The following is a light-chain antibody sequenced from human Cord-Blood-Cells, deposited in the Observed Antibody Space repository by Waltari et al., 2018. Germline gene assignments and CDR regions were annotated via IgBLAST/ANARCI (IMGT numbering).Light chain of an antibody. CDR3: CSYAGSSTYV. J-gene: IGLJ1*01. V-gene: IGLV2-23*01. CDR2: EGS. Sequence: QSALTHPASVSGSPGQSITLSCTGTSSAVGSYNLVSWYQQHPAKAPKLMIYEGSKRPSGVSNRFSGSKSGNTASLTISGLQAEDEADYYCCSYAGSSTYVFGTGTKVTVL. CDR1: SSAVGSYNL.